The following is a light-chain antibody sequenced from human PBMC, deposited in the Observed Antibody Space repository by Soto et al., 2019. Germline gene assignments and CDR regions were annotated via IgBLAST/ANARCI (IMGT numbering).Light chain of an antibody. Sequence: EIVMSQSPATLSVNPGERATLSCRASQNVGNNLVWYQQKPGQAPRLLIYGASTRAAGIPDRFSGSGSGTEFTLTISGLQSDDFAVYYCQQFNNWPPWTFGQGSKVDVK. V-gene: IGKV3-15*01. J-gene: IGKJ1*01. CDR2: GAS. CDR3: QQFNNWPPWT. CDR1: QNVGNN.